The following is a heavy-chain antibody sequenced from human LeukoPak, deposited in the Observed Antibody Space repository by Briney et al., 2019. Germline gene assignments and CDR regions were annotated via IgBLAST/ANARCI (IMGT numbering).Heavy chain of an antibody. Sequence: SETLSLTCTVSGGSISNSTYYWSWIRQPPGKGLEWIATIYYTGTTYYNPSLKSRVTISVDTSKNQFSLKLSSVTAADTAVYYCALYSASSGCFDPWGQGTLVTVSS. D-gene: IGHD6-6*01. V-gene: IGHV4-39*01. CDR3: ALYSASSGCFDP. CDR2: IYYTGTT. J-gene: IGHJ5*02. CDR1: GGSISNSTYY.